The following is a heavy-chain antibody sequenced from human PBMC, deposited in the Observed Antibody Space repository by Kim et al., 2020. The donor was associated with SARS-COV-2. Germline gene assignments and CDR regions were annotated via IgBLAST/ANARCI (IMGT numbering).Heavy chain of an antibody. D-gene: IGHD3-10*01. Sequence: GGSLRLSCAASGFTFSSYAMHWVRQAPGKGLEWVAVISYDGSNKYYADSVKGRFTISRDNSKNTLYLQMNSLRAEDTAVYYCARGPDPYYYGSGSYPDAFDIWGQGTMVTVSS. CDR1: GFTFSSYA. V-gene: IGHV3-30*04. CDR3: ARGPDPYYYGSGSYPDAFDI. CDR2: ISYDGSNK. J-gene: IGHJ3*02.